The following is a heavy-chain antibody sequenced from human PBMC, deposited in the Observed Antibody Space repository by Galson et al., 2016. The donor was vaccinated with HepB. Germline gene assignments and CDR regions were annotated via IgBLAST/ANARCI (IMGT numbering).Heavy chain of an antibody. V-gene: IGHV3-48*02. D-gene: IGHD1-26*01. Sequence: SLRLSCAASGFTFSGSTMNWVRQAPGKGLEWVSYIDYWSSTIYYADSVKGRFTISRDNAMNSLYLQMNTLRDEDTAVSYCARLSTYRYPSVDYWGQGTLVTVSS. J-gene: IGHJ4*02. CDR3: ARLSTYRYPSVDY. CDR2: IDYWSSTI. CDR1: GFTFSGST.